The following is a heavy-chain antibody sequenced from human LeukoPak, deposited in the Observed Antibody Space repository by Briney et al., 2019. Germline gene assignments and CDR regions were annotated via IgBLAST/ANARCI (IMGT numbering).Heavy chain of an antibody. J-gene: IGHJ4*02. D-gene: IGHD3-10*01. V-gene: IGHV3-30*03. CDR2: ILYDGSNK. CDR3: ARDVGVWFGELSF. CDR1: GFTFSSYG. Sequence: PGRSLRLSCAASGFTFSSYGMHWVRQAPGKGLEWVAVILYDGSNKYYADSVKGRFTISRDNSKNTLYLQMNSLRSEDTAVYYCARDVGVWFGELSFWGQGTLVTVSS.